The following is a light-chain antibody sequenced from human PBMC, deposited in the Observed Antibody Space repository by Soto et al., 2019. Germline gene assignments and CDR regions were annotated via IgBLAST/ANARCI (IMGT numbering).Light chain of an antibody. V-gene: IGLV2-14*01. CDR2: EVT. Sequence: QSVLTQPASVSGSPGQSITISCTGTSSDVGGHNYVSWYQQHPGTAPKLMIYEVTNRPSGVSNRFSGSKSGNTASLTISGLQAEDEADYYCRSYTRSTTLDVVFGGGTEVTVL. J-gene: IGLJ2*01. CDR1: SSDVGGHNY. CDR3: RSYTRSTTLDVV.